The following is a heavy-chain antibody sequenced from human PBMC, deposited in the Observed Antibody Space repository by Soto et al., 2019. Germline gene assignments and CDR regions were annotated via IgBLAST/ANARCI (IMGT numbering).Heavy chain of an antibody. Sequence: PGESLKISCKTSGYRFTGHWIGWVRQLSGKGLEWMGIIYPGDSDIRYSPSFQGQVTISADRSISTAYLQWSSLKASDTAMYYCARGMDVWGQGTTVTVSS. CDR3: ARGMDV. J-gene: IGHJ6*02. CDR1: GYRFTGHW. CDR2: IYPGDSDI. V-gene: IGHV5-51*01.